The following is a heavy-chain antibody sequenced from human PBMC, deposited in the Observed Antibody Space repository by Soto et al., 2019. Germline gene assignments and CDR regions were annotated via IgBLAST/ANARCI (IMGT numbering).Heavy chain of an antibody. J-gene: IGHJ4*02. CDR1: GXTFRNYA. Sequence: GSLRLSCAASGXTFRNYAMSWVRQAPGAGLEWVSAISGSGGGTFYADSVKGRFTIFRDNSKNTLYLQMHSLRAEDTAVYYCAKSQGSSGYPYYFDFWGQGTPVTVSS. CDR3: AKSQGSSGYPYYFDF. D-gene: IGHD3-22*01. CDR2: ISGSGGGT. V-gene: IGHV3-23*01.